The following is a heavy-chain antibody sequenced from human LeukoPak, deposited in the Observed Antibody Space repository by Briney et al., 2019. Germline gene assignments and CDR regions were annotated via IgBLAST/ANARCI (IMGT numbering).Heavy chain of an antibody. CDR1: GFTLSSYA. CDR2: ISVSGNT. V-gene: IGHV3-23*01. CDR3: ARVGASAYIYSRFEERQKNFFDY. Sequence: GGSLRLSCAASGFTLSSYAMSWVRQGPGKGLEWVSAISVSGNTYHADSVKGRFTISRDSSKNTLYLQMNSLRAGDAAVYYCARVGASAYIYSRFEERQKNFFDYWGQGTLVTVSS. D-gene: IGHD1-26*01. J-gene: IGHJ4*02.